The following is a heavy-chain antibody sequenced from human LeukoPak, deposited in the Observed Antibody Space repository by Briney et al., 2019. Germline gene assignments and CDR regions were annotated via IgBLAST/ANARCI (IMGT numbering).Heavy chain of an antibody. D-gene: IGHD7-27*01. CDR3: ARDNPGMGNLDY. J-gene: IGHJ4*02. Sequence: SVKVSCKASGGTFSSYAISWVRQAPGQGLEWMGRIIPILGIANYAQKFQGRVTITADKSTSTAYMELSSLRSEDTAVYYCARDNPGMGNLDYWGQGTLVTVSS. CDR2: IIPILGIA. CDR1: GGTFSSYA. V-gene: IGHV1-69*04.